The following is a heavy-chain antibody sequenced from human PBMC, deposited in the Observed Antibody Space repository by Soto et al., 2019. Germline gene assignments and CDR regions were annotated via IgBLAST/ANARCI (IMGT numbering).Heavy chain of an antibody. V-gene: IGHV1-2*04. J-gene: IGHJ4*02. D-gene: IGHD5-12*01. CDR3: ARYRDGYKFFHY. CDR1: GYTFTDYY. CDR2: INPNSGGT. Sequence: ASVKVSCKASGYTFTDYYMHWVRQAPGQGLEWMGWINPNSGGTNYAQKFQDWVTMTRDTSISTAYMELSRLTSDDTAVYYCARYRDGYKFFHYWCQGTFVTVSS.